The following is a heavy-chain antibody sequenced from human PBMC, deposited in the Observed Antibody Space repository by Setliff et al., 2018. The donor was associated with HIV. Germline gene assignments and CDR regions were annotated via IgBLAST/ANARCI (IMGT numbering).Heavy chain of an antibody. Sequence: PSETLSLTCAVSGFSISSGFFWGWVRQPPGKGLEWIGSIYQSGTTYYNPALKSRATISVDTSKNQFSLKVTSVTAADTAVYYCARDPRTTPFLLDSWSQGTLVTVSS. J-gene: IGHJ4*02. CDR2: IYQSGTT. CDR3: ARDPRTTPFLLDS. D-gene: IGHD2-15*01. V-gene: IGHV4-38-2*02. CDR1: GFSISSGFF.